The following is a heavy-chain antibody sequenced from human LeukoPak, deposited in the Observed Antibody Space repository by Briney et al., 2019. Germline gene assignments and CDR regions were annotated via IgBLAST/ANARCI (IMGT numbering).Heavy chain of an antibody. Sequence: GSLRLSCAASGFTFSSYAMSWIRQPPGKGLEWIGTIYYTGSTYYNPSLKSRVTISVDTSKNQFSLKLRSMTAADTAVYYCARGWAAVATAFFYYGMDVWGQGTTVTVSS. D-gene: IGHD2-2*01. CDR3: ARGWAAVATAFFYYGMDV. CDR2: IYYTGST. CDR1: GFTFSSYA. J-gene: IGHJ6*02. V-gene: IGHV4-59*12.